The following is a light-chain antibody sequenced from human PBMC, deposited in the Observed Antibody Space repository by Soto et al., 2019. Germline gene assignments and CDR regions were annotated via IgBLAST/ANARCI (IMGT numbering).Light chain of an antibody. CDR3: QQRIDWPRLT. V-gene: IGKV3-11*01. CDR1: HSASSS. J-gene: IGKJ4*01. Sequence: EIVVTQSPGTLSLSPWERATLSCRASHSASSSLAWYQQKPGQAPRLLLYGASSRATGLPDRFSGGGSGTDFTLTIGSLEAEDFSVYYGQQRIDWPRLTFGGGTKVDIK. CDR2: GAS.